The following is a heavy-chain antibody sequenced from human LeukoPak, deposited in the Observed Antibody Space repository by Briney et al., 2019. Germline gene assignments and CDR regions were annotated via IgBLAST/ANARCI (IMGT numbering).Heavy chain of an antibody. J-gene: IGHJ4*02. CDR2: IYYSGST. CDR3: ARSVPDYFDY. Sequence: PETLSLTCTVSGGSISSYYWSWIRQPPGKGLEWIGYIYYSGSTNYNPSLKSRVTISVDTSKNQFSLKLSSVTAADTAVYYCARSVPDYFDYWGQGTLVTVSS. CDR1: GGSISSYY. V-gene: IGHV4-59*01. D-gene: IGHD2-2*01.